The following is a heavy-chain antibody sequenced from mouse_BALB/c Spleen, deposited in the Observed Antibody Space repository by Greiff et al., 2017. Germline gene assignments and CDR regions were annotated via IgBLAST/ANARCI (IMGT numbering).Heavy chain of an antibody. CDR3: ARGRYVDWYFDV. Sequence: QVQLQQPGAELVKPGASVKLSCKASGYTFTSYWMHWVKQRPGQGLEWIGEINPSNGRTNYNEKFKSKATLTVDKSSSTAYMQLSSLTSEDSAVYYCARGRYVDWYFDVWGAGTTVTVSS. V-gene: IGHV1S81*02. D-gene: IGHD2-14*01. CDR1: GYTFTSYW. J-gene: IGHJ1*01. CDR2: INPSNGRT.